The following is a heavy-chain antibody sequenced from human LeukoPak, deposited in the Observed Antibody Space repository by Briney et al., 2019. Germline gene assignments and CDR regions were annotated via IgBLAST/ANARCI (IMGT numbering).Heavy chain of an antibody. V-gene: IGHV1-24*01. J-gene: IGHJ4*02. Sequence: ASMKVSCKVSGYTLTELSMHWVRQAPGKGLEWMGGFDPEDGETIYAQKFQGRVTMTEDTSTDTAYMELSSLRSEDTAVYYCATDLRYSSGRGYWGQGTLVTVSS. D-gene: IGHD6-19*01. CDR3: ATDLRYSSGRGY. CDR2: FDPEDGET. CDR1: GYTLTELS.